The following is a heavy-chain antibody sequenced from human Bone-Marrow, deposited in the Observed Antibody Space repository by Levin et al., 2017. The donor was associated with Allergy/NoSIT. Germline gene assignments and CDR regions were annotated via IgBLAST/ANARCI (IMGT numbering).Heavy chain of an antibody. CDR1: GDTFSSYI. J-gene: IGHJ4*02. V-gene: IGHV1-69*13. CDR2: IVPIFGTT. Sequence: ASVKVSCKSSGDTFSSYIISWLRQAPGQGPEWMGGIVPIFGTTNYAQKFQDRVIITADESTTTAYMELTRLTPEDTAVYYCARDSVGAAAGSFEYWGQGTLVTVSS. D-gene: IGHD6-13*01. CDR3: ARDSVGAAAGSFEY.